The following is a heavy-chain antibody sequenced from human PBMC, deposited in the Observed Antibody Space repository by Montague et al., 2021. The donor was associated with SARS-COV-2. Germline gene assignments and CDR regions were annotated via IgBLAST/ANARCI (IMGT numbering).Heavy chain of an antibody. CDR1: VRSISSRNYY. V-gene: IGHV4-39*07. CDR3: ARDDFVLQGVSKGMAV. D-gene: IGHD3-10*01. CDR2: MYYTGST. J-gene: IGHJ6*02. Sequence: SETLSLTCAVSVRSISSRNYYWIGVRHPPSKVPNGIGNMYYTGSTYYNPSLKSRVTISIDTSKNQFSLKLSSVTAADTAVYYCARDDFVLQGVSKGMAVWGQGGTVNVCS.